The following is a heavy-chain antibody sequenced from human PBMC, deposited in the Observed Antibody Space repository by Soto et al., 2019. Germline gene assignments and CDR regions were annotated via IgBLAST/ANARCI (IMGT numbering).Heavy chain of an antibody. Sequence: SETLSLTCTVSGGSVSSGSYYWSWIRPPPGKGLEWIGYIYYSGSTNYNPSLKSRVTISVDTSKNQFSLKLSSVTAADTAVYYCARQHYYDSSGYYSFDYWGQGTLVTVSS. CDR1: GGSVSSGSYY. V-gene: IGHV4-61*01. CDR2: IYYSGST. CDR3: ARQHYYDSSGYYSFDY. J-gene: IGHJ4*02. D-gene: IGHD3-22*01.